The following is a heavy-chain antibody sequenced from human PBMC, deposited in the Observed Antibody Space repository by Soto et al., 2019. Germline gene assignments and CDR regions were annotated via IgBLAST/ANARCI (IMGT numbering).Heavy chain of an antibody. D-gene: IGHD6-13*01. J-gene: IGHJ6*02. CDR2: IYYSGST. CDR3: ARDGYSSSWYHAYYYYYGMDV. Sequence: SETLSLTCTVSGGSVSSGSYYWSWIRQPPGKGLEWIGYIYYSGSTNYNPSLKSRVTISVDTSKNQFSLKLSSVTAADTAVYYCARDGYSSSWYHAYYYYYGMDVWGQGTTVTVSS. V-gene: IGHV4-61*01. CDR1: GGSVSSGSYY.